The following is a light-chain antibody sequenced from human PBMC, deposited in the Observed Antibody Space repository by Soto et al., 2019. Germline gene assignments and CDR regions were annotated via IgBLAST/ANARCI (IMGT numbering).Light chain of an antibody. J-gene: IGLJ3*02. CDR3: QSYDFTLGAFWV. V-gene: IGLV1-40*01. CDR1: ASNIGANYD. CDR2: GTS. Sequence: QSSLTQPPSVSGAPGQRVTISCTGGASNIGANYDVHWYQQRPGTAPKLLIYGTSNRPSGVPDRFSGSKPGTSASLAITGLQAEDEAHYFCQSYDFTLGAFWVFGGGTKVTVL.